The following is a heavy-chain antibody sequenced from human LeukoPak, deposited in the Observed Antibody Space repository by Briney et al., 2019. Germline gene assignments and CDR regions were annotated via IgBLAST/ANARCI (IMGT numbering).Heavy chain of an antibody. CDR1: GFTFSNAW. Sequence: KPGGSLRLSCAASGFTFSNAWMSWVRQAPGKGLEWVGRIKSKTDGGTTDYAAPVKGRFTISRDDSKNTLYLQMNSLKTEDTAVYYCTIDASYYDFWSGYHIDYWGQGTLVTVSS. J-gene: IGHJ4*02. CDR3: TIDASYYDFWSGYHIDY. CDR2: IKSKTDGGTT. V-gene: IGHV3-15*01. D-gene: IGHD3-3*01.